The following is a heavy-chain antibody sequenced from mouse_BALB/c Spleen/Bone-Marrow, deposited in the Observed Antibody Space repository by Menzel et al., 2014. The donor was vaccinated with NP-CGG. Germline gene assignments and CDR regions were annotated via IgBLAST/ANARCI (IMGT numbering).Heavy chain of an antibody. Sequence: EVKLVESGGGLVQPGGSLRLSCATSGFTFSDFYMEWVRQPPGKRLEWIAASRNKVNDNTTEYSASVKGRFIVSRDTSQSILYLQMNALRAEDTAIYYCARAVYGNFDYWGQGTTLTVSS. CDR3: ARAVYGNFDY. V-gene: IGHV7-1*02. J-gene: IGHJ2*01. D-gene: IGHD2-1*01. CDR2: SRNKVNDNTT. CDR1: GFTFSDFY.